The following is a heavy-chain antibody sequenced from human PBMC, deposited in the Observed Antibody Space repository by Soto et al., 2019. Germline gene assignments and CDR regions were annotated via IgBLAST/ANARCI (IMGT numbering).Heavy chain of an antibody. V-gene: IGHV3-49*04. CDR3: TSYAGIEWYCSSTSCYSGMDV. CDR2: IRSKAYGGTT. D-gene: IGHD2-2*02. Sequence: QAGGSLRLSCTASGFTFGDYAMSWVRQAPGKGLEWVGFIRSKAYGGTTEYAASVKGRFTISRDDSKSIAYLQMNSLKTEDTAVYYCTSYAGIEWYCSSTSCYSGMDVWGQGTTVTVSS. CDR1: GFTFGDYA. J-gene: IGHJ6*02.